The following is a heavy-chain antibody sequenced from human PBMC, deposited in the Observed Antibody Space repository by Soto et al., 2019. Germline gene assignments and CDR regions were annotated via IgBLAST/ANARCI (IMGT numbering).Heavy chain of an antibody. D-gene: IGHD1-7*01. J-gene: IGHJ4*02. CDR2: IIPISGAA. CDR1: GGTFSNYV. V-gene: IGHV1-69*06. CDR3: ARDMTRTVVPYFDF. Sequence: QVQLVQSGAEVKKPGSSVKVSCKASGGTFSNYVVNWVRQAPGQGLEWMGRIIPISGAANYAQKFQGRVTITADKSTSTSYMELSSLRSQDTAVDYCARDMTRTVVPYFDFWGQGPLVTVSS.